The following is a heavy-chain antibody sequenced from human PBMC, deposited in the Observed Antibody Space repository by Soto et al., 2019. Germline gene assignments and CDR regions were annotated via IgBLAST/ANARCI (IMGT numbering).Heavy chain of an antibody. V-gene: IGHV4-39*07. Sequence: SETLSLTCAVTGGSISSSSYYWGWIRQPPGKGLEWIGSIYYSGSTYYNPSLKSRVTISVDTSKNQFSLKLSSVTAADTAVYYCARVPGPWGQGTLVTVSS. J-gene: IGHJ5*02. CDR3: ARVPGP. CDR2: IYYSGST. CDR1: GGSISSSSYY.